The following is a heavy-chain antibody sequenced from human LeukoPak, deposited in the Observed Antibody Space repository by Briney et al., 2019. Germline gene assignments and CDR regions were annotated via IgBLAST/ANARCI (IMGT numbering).Heavy chain of an antibody. J-gene: IGHJ4*02. CDR2: ISAYNGNT. D-gene: IGHD6-13*01. Sequence: ASVKVSCKASGYTFTSYGISWVRRAPGQGLEWMGWISAYNGNTNYAQKLQGRVTMTTDTSTSTAYMELRSLRSDDTAVYYCARVGIAAAGGPPHNWDYWGQGTLVTVSS. V-gene: IGHV1-18*01. CDR1: GYTFTSYG. CDR3: ARVGIAAAGGPPHNWDY.